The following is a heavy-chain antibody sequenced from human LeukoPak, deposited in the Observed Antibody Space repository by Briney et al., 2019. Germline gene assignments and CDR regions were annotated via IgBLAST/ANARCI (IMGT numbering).Heavy chain of an antibody. D-gene: IGHD3-9*01. CDR3: ATSRYDAFDL. V-gene: IGHV3-30*02. CDR1: GFTFSSYG. J-gene: IGHJ3*01. Sequence: GGSLRLSCAASGFTFSSYGMHWVRQAPGKGLGWVAFIRFDGSNKYYADSVKGRFTISRDNSKKTVYLQMNSLRAENTAVYYCATSRYDAFDLWGQGTMVIVSS. CDR2: IRFDGSNK.